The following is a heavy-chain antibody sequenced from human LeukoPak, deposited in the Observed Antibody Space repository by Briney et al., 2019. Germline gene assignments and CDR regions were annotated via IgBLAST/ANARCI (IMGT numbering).Heavy chain of an antibody. J-gene: IGHJ4*02. CDR2: INHSGST. V-gene: IGHV4-34*01. CDR1: GGSFSGYY. CDR3: ARKGSNKNCYDSSGYYYPFDY. Sequence: PSETLSLTCAVYGGSFSGYYWSWIRQPPGKGLEWIGEINHSGSTNYNPSLKSRVTISVDTSKNQFSLKLSSVTAADTAVYYCARKGSNKNCYDSSGYYYPFDYWGQGTLVTVSS. D-gene: IGHD3-22*01.